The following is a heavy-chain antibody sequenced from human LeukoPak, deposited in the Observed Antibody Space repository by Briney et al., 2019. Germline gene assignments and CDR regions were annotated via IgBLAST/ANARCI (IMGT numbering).Heavy chain of an antibody. CDR2: ISSSGTYK. Sequence: GGSLRLSCAASGFTFSSYGMHWVRQAPGQGLEWVSSISSSGTYKFYADSVKGRFTISRDNAKNSLYLQMSGLRAEDTALYYCARNDDSDQGIDYWGQGTLVTVYS. V-gene: IGHV3-21*01. CDR1: GFTFSSYG. J-gene: IGHJ4*02. CDR3: ARNDDSDQGIDY. D-gene: IGHD4-17*01.